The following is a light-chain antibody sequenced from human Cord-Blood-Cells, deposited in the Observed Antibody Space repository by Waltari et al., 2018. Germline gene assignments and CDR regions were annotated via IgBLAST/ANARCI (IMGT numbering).Light chain of an antibody. V-gene: IGKV1-39*01. J-gene: IGKJ5*01. Sequence: DIQMTQSPSSLSASVGDRVTITCRASQSISSYLNWYQQKPGKAPKLLNYAAASLQSGVPSRFSGSGSGTDFTLTIRSLQPEEFATYYCQQSYSTPRTFGQGKRLEIK. CDR2: AAA. CDR3: QQSYSTPRT. CDR1: QSISSY.